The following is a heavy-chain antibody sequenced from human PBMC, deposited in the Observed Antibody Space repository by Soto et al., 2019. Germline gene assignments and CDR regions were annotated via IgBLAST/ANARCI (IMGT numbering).Heavy chain of an antibody. CDR2: IIPIFGTA. Sequence: SVKLACKASGATFSSYAISWVRQAPGQGLEWMGGIIPIFGTANYAQKFQGRVTITADESTSTAYMELSSLRSEDTAVYYCALMVFGVIITDHNWFSPSSQGSLV. J-gene: IGHJ5*02. V-gene: IGHV1-69*13. CDR1: GATFSSYA. CDR3: ALMVFGVIITDHNWFSP. D-gene: IGHD3-10*01.